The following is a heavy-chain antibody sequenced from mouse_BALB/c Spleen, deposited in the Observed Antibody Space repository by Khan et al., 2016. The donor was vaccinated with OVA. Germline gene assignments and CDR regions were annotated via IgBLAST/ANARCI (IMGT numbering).Heavy chain of an antibody. CDR2: INYSGNT. Sequence: VQLKQSGPGLVKPSQSLSLTCTVTGYSITSEYAWNWIRQFPGNKLEWMGYINYSGNTRYNPSLKSRISITRDTSKNQFFLQLNSVTTEDTATYYCARKDYYDYDLFPYWGQGTLVTVSA. J-gene: IGHJ3*01. V-gene: IGHV3-2*02. CDR3: ARKDYYDYDLFPY. CDR1: GYSITSEYA. D-gene: IGHD2-4*01.